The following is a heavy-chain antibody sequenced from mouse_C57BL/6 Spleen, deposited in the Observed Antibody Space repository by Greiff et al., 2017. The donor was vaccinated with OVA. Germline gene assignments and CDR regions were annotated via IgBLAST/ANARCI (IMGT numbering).Heavy chain of an antibody. CDR1: GYTFTDYY. D-gene: IGHD1-1*01. CDR2: INPNHGGT. J-gene: IGHJ3*01. V-gene: IGHV1-26*01. CDR3: ARGDYGSSSVAY. Sequence: VQLQQSGPELVKPGASVKISCKASGYTFTDYYMNWVKQSHGKSLEWIGDINPNHGGTSYNQKFKGKATLTVDKSSSTAYMELRSLTSEDSAVYYCARGDYGSSSVAYWGQGTLVTVSA.